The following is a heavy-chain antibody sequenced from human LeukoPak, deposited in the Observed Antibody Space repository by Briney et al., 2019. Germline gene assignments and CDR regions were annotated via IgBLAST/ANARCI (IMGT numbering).Heavy chain of an antibody. D-gene: IGHD2-2*01. CDR2: IIPILGIA. V-gene: IGHV1-69*04. CDR1: GYTFTNYA. Sequence: ASVKVSCKASGYTFTNYAMHWVRQAPGQGLEWMGRIIPILGIANYAQKFQGRVTITADKSTSTAYMELSSLRSEDTAVYYCATAGYCSSTSCYQDAFDIWGQGTMVTVSS. J-gene: IGHJ3*02. CDR3: ATAGYCSSTSCYQDAFDI.